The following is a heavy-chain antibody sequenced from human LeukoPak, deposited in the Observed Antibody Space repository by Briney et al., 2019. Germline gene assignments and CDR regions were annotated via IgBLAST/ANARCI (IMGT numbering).Heavy chain of an antibody. CDR3: ASGGERYSSGWYGDY. J-gene: IGHJ4*02. V-gene: IGHV1-2*02. CDR1: GYTFTGYY. CDR2: INTNGGGT. D-gene: IGHD6-19*01. Sequence: GASVKVSCKASGYTFTGYYMHWVRQAPGQGLEGMGWINTNGGGTKYAQKFQGRVTMTRDTSISTAYMELSRLTSDDTAVYYCASGGERYSSGWYGDYWGQGTLVTVSS.